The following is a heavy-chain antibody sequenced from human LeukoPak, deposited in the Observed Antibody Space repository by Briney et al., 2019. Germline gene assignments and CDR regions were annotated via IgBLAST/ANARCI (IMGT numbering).Heavy chain of an antibody. D-gene: IGHD2-2*01. Sequence: SETLSLTCTVSGDSISNYYWTWLRQPAGKVLEWIGRISPSGSTNHNPSLTSRVTISVDTSKNQFSLKLNFVTAADTAVYYCARVSYQEGVDYWGQGTLVTVSS. J-gene: IGHJ4*02. CDR1: GDSISNYY. CDR3: ARVSYQEGVDY. V-gene: IGHV4-4*07. CDR2: ISPSGST.